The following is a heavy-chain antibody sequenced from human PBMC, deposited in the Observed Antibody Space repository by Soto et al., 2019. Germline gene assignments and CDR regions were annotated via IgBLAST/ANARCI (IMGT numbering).Heavy chain of an antibody. J-gene: IGHJ4*02. D-gene: IGHD3-3*01. V-gene: IGHV3-33*01. CDR3: ARAQRFLEWFSAFDY. Sequence: GGSLRLSCAASGFTFSSYGMHWVRQAPGKGLEWVAVIWYDGSNKYYADSVKGRFTISRDNSKNTLYLQMNSLRAEDTAVYYCARAQRFLEWFSAFDYWGQGTLVTVSS. CDR2: IWYDGSNK. CDR1: GFTFSSYG.